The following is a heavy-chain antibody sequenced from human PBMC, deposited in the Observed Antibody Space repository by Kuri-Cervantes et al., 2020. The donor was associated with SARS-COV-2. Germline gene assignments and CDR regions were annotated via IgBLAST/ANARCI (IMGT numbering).Heavy chain of an antibody. CDR3: AKDIRSSGWSIDY. J-gene: IGHJ4*02. V-gene: IGHV3-9*01. Sequence: SLKISCAASGFTFDVYAMHWVRQAPGKGLEWVSGISWNSGSIGYADSVKGRFTISRDNAKNSLYLQMNSLRAEDTALYYCAKDIRSSGWSIDYWGQGTLVTVSS. D-gene: IGHD6-19*01. CDR1: GFTFDVYA. CDR2: ISWNSGSI.